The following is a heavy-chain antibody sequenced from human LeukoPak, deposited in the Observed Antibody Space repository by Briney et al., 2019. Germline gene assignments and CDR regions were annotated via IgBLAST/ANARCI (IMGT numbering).Heavy chain of an antibody. J-gene: IGHJ4*02. CDR3: ARDKPTTMILDY. D-gene: IGHD3-22*01. V-gene: IGHV3-30-3*01. Sequence: GGSLRLSCAARGFSFSSSPISWFRQAPGKGLEWVAVISYDGSNKYYADSVKGRFTISRDNSKNTLYLQMNSLRAEDTAVYYCARDKPTTMILDYWGQGTLVTVSS. CDR2: ISYDGSNK. CDR1: GFSFSSSP.